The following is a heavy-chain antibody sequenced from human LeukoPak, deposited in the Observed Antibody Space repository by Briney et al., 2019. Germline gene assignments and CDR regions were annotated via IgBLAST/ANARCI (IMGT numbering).Heavy chain of an antibody. CDR1: GFTVSSNY. D-gene: IGHD4-11*01. J-gene: IGHJ3*02. V-gene: IGHV3-53*01. CDR3: ARDLSMTTGGAFDI. CDR2: INSGGST. Sequence: GGSLRLSCAASGFTVSSNYMSWVRQAPGKGLEWVSVINSGGSTYYADSVKGRFTISRDNSKNTLYLQMNSLRAEDTAVYYCARDLSMTTGGAFDIWGQGTMVTVSS.